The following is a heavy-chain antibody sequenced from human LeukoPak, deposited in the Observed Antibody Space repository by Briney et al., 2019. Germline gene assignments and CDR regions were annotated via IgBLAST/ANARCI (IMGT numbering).Heavy chain of an antibody. CDR2: ISSSGDST. V-gene: IGHV3-23*01. D-gene: IGHD2-15*01. J-gene: IGHJ4*02. CDR3: AKRAVGAAYCFDY. CDR1: GFTFSSYV. Sequence: PGGSLRLSCAASGFTFSSYVMSWVRQAPGRGLEWVSDISSSGDSTHYADSVKGRFTISRDNSKNTLFLQMNSLRAEDTAVYYCAKRAVGAAYCFDYWGQGTLVTVSS.